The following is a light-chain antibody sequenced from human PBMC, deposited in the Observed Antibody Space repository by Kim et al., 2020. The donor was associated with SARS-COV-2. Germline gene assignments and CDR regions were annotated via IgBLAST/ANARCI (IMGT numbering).Light chain of an antibody. CDR1: QGINNW. V-gene: IGKV1-12*01. Sequence: DIQMTQSPSSVSASVGDRVTITCRASQGINNWLAWYQQKPGKAPNLLIYAATSLQSGVPSRFSDSGSGTDFTLTISSLQPEDFATYYCQQTSNFPCTFGQGTKVEIK. CDR2: AAT. J-gene: IGKJ1*01. CDR3: QQTSNFPCT.